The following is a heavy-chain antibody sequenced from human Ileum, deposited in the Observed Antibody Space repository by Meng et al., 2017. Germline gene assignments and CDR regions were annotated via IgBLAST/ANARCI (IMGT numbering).Heavy chain of an antibody. Sequence: QVQLQESGPGLVNPSQTLSLTRSVSGGSMRSGDNYWSWIRQPPGKGLEWIGYIYYSGSTYYTPSLKSRVTISVDTSKKQFSLKLTSVTAADTAVYYCASARYDNWGQGTLVTVSS. CDR3: ASARYDN. CDR2: IYYSGST. D-gene: IGHD3-22*01. J-gene: IGHJ4*02. V-gene: IGHV4-30-4*01. CDR1: GGSMRSGDNY.